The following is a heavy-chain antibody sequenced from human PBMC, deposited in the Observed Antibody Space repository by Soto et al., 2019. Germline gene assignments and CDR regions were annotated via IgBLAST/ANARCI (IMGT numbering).Heavy chain of an antibody. V-gene: IGHV1-3*01. D-gene: IGHD3-22*01. Sequence: ASVKVSCKASGYTFTTYVMHWVRQAPGQRLEWMGWINAGNDNTKYSQKFQGRVTITRDTSASTVYMELSSLSSEDTAVYYCARGGYYYDSSGYYSPALYYFDYWGQGTLVTVSS. CDR3: ARGGYYYDSSGYYSPALYYFDY. J-gene: IGHJ4*02. CDR2: INAGNDNT. CDR1: GYTFTTYV.